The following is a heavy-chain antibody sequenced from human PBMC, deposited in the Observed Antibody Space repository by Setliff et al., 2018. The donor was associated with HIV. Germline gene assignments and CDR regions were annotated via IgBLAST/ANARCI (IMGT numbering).Heavy chain of an antibody. CDR1: GFSVSSNY. CDR2: LYAAGNT. CDR3: ARDPPGIGYAFDI. D-gene: IGHD3-10*01. V-gene: IGHV3-53*01. J-gene: IGHJ3*02. Sequence: PGGSLRLSCAASGFSVSSNYMRWVRQAPGGGLEWVSILYAAGNTYYADSVKGRFTMSRDKSKNTLYLQVNSLRPEDTAVYYCARDPPGIGYAFDIWGQGTMVTVSS.